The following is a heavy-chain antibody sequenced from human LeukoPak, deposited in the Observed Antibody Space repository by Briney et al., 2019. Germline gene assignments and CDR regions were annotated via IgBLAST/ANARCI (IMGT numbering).Heavy chain of an antibody. D-gene: IGHD2-2*01. J-gene: IGHJ4*02. CDR1: GGTFSTYA. CDR2: IIPILGTA. V-gene: IGHV1-69*13. Sequence: GASVKVSCKASGGTFSTYAISWVRQAPGQGLEWMGGIIPILGTANYAQKFQGRVTITADESTSTAYMELSSLRSEDTAVYYCARDGPTRRSFDYWGQGTLVTVSS. CDR3: ARDGPTRRSFDY.